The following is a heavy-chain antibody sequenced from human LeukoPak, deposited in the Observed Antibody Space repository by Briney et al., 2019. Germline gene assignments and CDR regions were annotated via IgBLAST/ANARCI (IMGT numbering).Heavy chain of an antibody. Sequence: GESLKISCQGSGYTFTSYWIGWVRQMPVKGLEWMGSIYPGDSDTKYSPSFQGQVTISVDKSTNTAYLQWKSLKASDTAMYYCARGDVVRGVSWFDSWGQGALVTISS. CDR1: GYTFTSYW. D-gene: IGHD2-21*02. J-gene: IGHJ5*01. CDR3: ARGDVVRGVSWFDS. CDR2: IYPGDSDT. V-gene: IGHV5-51*01.